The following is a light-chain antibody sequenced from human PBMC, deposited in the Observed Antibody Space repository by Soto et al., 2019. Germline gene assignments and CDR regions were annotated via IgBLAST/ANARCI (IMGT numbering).Light chain of an antibody. Sequence: IQLSQSPSSLSASVGDRVTITCRASQAISSHLAWYQQKQGKAPKLLVYVASTLQSGVPSRFRGSGSRTDFSLSINRLQPEDVETYYCQQLNSYRLTFGGGTQVDIK. CDR3: QQLNSYRLT. V-gene: IGKV1-9*01. CDR1: QAISSH. J-gene: IGKJ4*01. CDR2: VAS.